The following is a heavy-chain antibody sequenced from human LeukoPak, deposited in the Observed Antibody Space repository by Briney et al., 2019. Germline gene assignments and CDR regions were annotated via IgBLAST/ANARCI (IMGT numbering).Heavy chain of an antibody. V-gene: IGHV3-74*01. CDR3: ARGEYQFDY. CDR2: INGDGTST. D-gene: IGHD2/OR15-2a*01. J-gene: IGHJ4*02. CDR1: GFTFSSYW. Sequence: GGSLRLSCAASGFTFSSYWMHWVRQAPGKGLMWVARINGDGTSTTYADSVKGRFTISRDNAKNSLYLQMNSLRAEDTAVYYCARGEYQFDYWGQGTLVTVSS.